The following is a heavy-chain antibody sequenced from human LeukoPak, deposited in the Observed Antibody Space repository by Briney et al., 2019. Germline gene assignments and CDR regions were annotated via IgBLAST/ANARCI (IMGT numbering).Heavy chain of an antibody. Sequence: ASVKVSCKVSGYTLTELSMHWVRQAPGKGLEWMGGFDPEDGETIYAQKFQGRVTMTEDTSTGTAYMELSSLRSEDTAVYYCATTNLRFLEWLPPDYWGQGTLVTASS. V-gene: IGHV1-24*01. J-gene: IGHJ4*02. CDR3: ATTNLRFLEWLPPDY. CDR1: GYTLTELS. CDR2: FDPEDGET. D-gene: IGHD3-3*01.